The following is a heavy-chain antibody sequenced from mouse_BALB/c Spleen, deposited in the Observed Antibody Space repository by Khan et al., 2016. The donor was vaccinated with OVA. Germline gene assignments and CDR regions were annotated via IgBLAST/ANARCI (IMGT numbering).Heavy chain of an antibody. D-gene: IGHD1-1*01. J-gene: IGHJ3*01. CDR1: GFTFSTYA. CDR3: ARHNYGPFAY. V-gene: IGHV5-9-3*01. Sequence: EVELVESGGGLVKPGGPLKLSCTTSGFTFSTYAMSWVRQTPEKRLEWVATISSGGDYTYYPDSVKGRFTISRDNAKSNLNLQMSSLRSEDTAMYYCARHNYGPFAYWGQGTLVTVSA. CDR2: ISSGGDYT.